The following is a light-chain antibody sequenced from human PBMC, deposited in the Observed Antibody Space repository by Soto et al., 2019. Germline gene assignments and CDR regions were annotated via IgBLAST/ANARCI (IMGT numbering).Light chain of an antibody. Sequence: EIVLTQSPATLSLSPGERATLSSRASQSVSSYLAWYQQKPGQAPRLLIYDASNRARGIPARFSGSGSGTDFTLTISRLEPEDFAVYFCQQFSSAPLTFGGGTKVDIK. CDR1: QSVSSY. V-gene: IGKV3-11*01. J-gene: IGKJ4*01. CDR2: DAS. CDR3: QQFSSAPLT.